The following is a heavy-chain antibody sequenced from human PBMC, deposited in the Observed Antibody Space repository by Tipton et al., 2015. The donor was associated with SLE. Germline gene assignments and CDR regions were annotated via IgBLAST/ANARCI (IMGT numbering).Heavy chain of an antibody. CDR2: IYSGGST. CDR1: GFTFSSYA. D-gene: IGHD4/OR15-4a*01. Sequence: SLRLSCAASGFTFSSYAMSWVRQAPGKGLEWVSAIYSGGSTYYADSVKGRFTISRDNSKNTLYLQMNSLRAEDTAVYYCAKDLYGGLYYYGMDVWGQGTTVTVSS. J-gene: IGHJ6*02. V-gene: IGHV3-23*03. CDR3: AKDLYGGLYYYGMDV.